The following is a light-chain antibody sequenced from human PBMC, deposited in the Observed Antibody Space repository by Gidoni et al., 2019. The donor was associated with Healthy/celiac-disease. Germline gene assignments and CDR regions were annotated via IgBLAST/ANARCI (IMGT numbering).Light chain of an antibody. Sequence: EMVLTQSPATLPLSPGERATLPCRASQSVSSYLAWYQQKPGQAPRLLIYDASNRATGIPARFSGSGSGTDFTLTISSLDPEDFAVYYCQQRSNWPLTFGGGTKVEIK. J-gene: IGKJ4*01. V-gene: IGKV3-11*01. CDR1: QSVSSY. CDR2: DAS. CDR3: QQRSNWPLT.